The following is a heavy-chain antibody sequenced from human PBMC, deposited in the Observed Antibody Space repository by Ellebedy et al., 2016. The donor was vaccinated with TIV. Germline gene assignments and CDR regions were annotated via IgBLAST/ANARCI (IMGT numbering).Heavy chain of an antibody. CDR3: ARSVEATLDF. V-gene: IGHV3-48*02. J-gene: IGHJ4*02. Sequence: PGGSLRLSCAASGFTFSVYSMNRVRQAPGKGLEWVSYLTSDTKTIRYADSVKGRFTISRDNAKKTLYLQMNSLSDEDTAVYFCARSVEATLDFWGQGTLVTVSS. CDR1: GFTFSVYS. CDR2: LTSDTKTI.